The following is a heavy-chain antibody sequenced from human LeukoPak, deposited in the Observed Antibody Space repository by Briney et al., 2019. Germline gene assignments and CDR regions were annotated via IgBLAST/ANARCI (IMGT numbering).Heavy chain of an antibody. J-gene: IGHJ4*02. Sequence: GGSLRLSCAASGFTFSTYAMHWVRQAPGKGLEWVALFSYDGSTKYYADSVKGRFTISRDNSKKSLYLQMNSLRAEDTAVNYCARAKEGFSGFDYLFDYWGQGTLVTVSS. CDR3: ARAKEGFSGFDYLFDY. V-gene: IGHV3-30-3*01. CDR1: GFTFSTYA. CDR2: FSYDGSTK. D-gene: IGHD5-12*01.